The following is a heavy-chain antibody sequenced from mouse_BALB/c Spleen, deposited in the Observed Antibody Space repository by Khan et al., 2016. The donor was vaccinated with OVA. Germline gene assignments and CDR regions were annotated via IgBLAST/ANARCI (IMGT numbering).Heavy chain of an antibody. D-gene: IGHD1-1*01. CDR3: ARRGLRWDFDY. J-gene: IGHJ2*01. V-gene: IGHV1-7*01. CDR2: INPSTGYT. CDR1: GYTFINYW. Sequence: QVQLQQSGAELAKPGASVKMSCKASGYTFINYWILWVKQRPGQGLEWIGYINPSTGYTEYNQNFKDKATLTADQSSSTAYMQLSSLTSEDAAVYYGARRGLRWDFDYWGQGTTLTVSS.